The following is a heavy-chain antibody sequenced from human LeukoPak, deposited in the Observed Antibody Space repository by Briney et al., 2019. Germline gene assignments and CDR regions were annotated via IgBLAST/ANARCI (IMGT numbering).Heavy chain of an antibody. V-gene: IGHV4-39*01. CDR2: IYYSGST. Sequence: SETLSLTCTVSGGSISSSSYYWGWIRQPPGKGLEWIGSIYYSGSTYYNPSLKSRVTISVDTSKNQFFLKLSSVTAADTAVYYCARQEVPAASVRDWGQGTLVTVSS. CDR3: ARQEVPAASVRD. CDR1: GGSISSSSYY. D-gene: IGHD2-2*01. J-gene: IGHJ4*02.